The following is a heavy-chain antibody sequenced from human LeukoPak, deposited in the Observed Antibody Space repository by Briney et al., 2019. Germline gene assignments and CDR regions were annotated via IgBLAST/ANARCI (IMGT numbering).Heavy chain of an antibody. V-gene: IGHV4-39*07. D-gene: IGHD5-18*01. Sequence: PSETLSLTCTVSSGSISTSNYYWGWVRQPPGKALEWIGNIFYSGSTYYSPSLKSRVTISVDKSKNQFSLKLSSVTAADTAVYYCARVLPAIDAFDIWGQGTMVTVSS. CDR2: IFYSGST. CDR3: ARVLPAIDAFDI. CDR1: SGSISTSNYY. J-gene: IGHJ3*02.